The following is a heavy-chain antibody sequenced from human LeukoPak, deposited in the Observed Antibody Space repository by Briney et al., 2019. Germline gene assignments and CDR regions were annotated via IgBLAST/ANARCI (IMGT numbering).Heavy chain of an antibody. CDR1: GFTLNNYW. Sequence: GGSLRLSCAASGFTLNNYWMSWVRQAPGKGLEWVANIYQDGSLKHYVDSVKGRFTVSRDNSKSTLYLQMNSLRAEDTALYYCAKWGDYDVLTGYYVPDYWGQGTLVTVSS. D-gene: IGHD3-9*01. J-gene: IGHJ4*02. CDR3: AKWGDYDVLTGYYVPDY. CDR2: IYQDGSLK. V-gene: IGHV3-7*03.